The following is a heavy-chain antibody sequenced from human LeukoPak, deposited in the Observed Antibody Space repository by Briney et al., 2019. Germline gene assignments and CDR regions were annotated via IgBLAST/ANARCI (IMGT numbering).Heavy chain of an antibody. D-gene: IGHD3-3*01. J-gene: IGHJ3*02. V-gene: IGHV1-2*01. CDR3: ARTTGAYYDFWGGYRFDAFDI. CDR2: INPNSGCT. Sequence: ASVKVSCKASGYTFTGYYMHWVRQAPGQGLEWMGWINPNSGCTNYAQKFQGRVTITRDTSISTAYMELSRLRSDDTVVYYCARTTGAYYDFWGGYRFDAFDIWGRGTMVTVSS. CDR1: GYTFTGYY.